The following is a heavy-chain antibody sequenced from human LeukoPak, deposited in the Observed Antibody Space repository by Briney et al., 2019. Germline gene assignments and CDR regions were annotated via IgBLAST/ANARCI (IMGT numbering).Heavy chain of an antibody. D-gene: IGHD3-10*01. V-gene: IGHV4-59*01. Sequence: SETLSLTCTVSGGSISSYYWSWIRRPPGKGLEWIGYIYYSGSTNYNPSLKSRVTISVDTSKNQFSLKLSSVTAADTAVYYCARVSLTGGWFDPWGQGTLVTVSS. CDR3: ARVSLTGGWFDP. CDR1: GGSISSYY. CDR2: IYYSGST. J-gene: IGHJ5*02.